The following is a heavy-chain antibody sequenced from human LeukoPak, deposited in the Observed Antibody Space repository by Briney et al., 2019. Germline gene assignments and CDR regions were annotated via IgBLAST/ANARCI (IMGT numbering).Heavy chain of an antibody. J-gene: IGHJ4*02. Sequence: SETLSLTCAVYGGSSSGYYWSWIRQPPGKGLEWIGEINHSGSTNYNPSLKSRVTISVDTSKNQFSLKLSSVTAADTAVYYCARTEGDYSGSYYDTATYYFDYWGQGTLVTVSS. CDR1: GGSSSGYY. CDR3: ARTEGDYSGSYYDTATYYFDY. V-gene: IGHV4-34*01. CDR2: INHSGST. D-gene: IGHD1-26*01.